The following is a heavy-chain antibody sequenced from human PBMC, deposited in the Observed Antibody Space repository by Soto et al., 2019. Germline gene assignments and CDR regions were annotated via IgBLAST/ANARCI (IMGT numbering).Heavy chain of an antibody. V-gene: IGHV1-8*01. J-gene: IGHJ4*02. D-gene: IGHD3-10*01. CDR3: ARGRASGSYYLLDY. Sequence: AASVKVSCKASGDPFTTYDINWGRLATGHGLEWMGWINPNSGNIGYAQRFQGRVTMTRDTAIRTAYMEVSSLRSDDTAVYYCARGRASGSYYLLDYWGQGTLVTVSS. CDR2: INPNSGNI. CDR1: GDPFTTYD.